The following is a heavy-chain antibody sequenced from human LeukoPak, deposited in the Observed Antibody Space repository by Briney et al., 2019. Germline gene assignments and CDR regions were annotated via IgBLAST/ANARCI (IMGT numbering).Heavy chain of an antibody. CDR3: ARGRGIAARRGSYYYYYMDV. CDR1: GFTFSSYW. Sequence: GGSLRLSCAASGFTFSSYWMSWVRQAPGKGLEWVANIKQDGSEKYYVDSVKGRFTISRDNAKNSLYLQMNSLRAEDTAVYYCARGRGIAARRGSYYYYYMDVWGKGTTVTVSS. J-gene: IGHJ6*03. CDR2: IKQDGSEK. V-gene: IGHV3-7*01. D-gene: IGHD6-6*01.